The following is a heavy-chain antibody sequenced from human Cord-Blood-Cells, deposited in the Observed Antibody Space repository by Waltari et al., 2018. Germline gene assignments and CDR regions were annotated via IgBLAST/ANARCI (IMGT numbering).Heavy chain of an antibody. CDR2: IYYSGTT. CDR3: ASGYSSSWYFDY. D-gene: IGHD6-13*01. J-gene: IGHJ4*02. CDR1: GGSISSSSYY. Sequence: QLQLQESGPGLVKPSETLSLTCTVSGGSISSSSYYWGWIRQPPGKGLEWIGSIYYSGTTNCNPSLKSRVTISVDTSKNQFSLKLSLVTAADTAVYYCASGYSSSWYFDYWGQGTLVTVSS. V-gene: IGHV4-39*01.